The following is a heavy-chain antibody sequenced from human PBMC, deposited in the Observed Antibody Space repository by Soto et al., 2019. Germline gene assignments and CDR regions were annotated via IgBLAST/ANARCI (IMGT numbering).Heavy chain of an antibody. CDR3: ARDLSGFLEWFHDY. J-gene: IGHJ4*02. Sequence: ASVKVSCKASGYTFTGYYMHWVRQAPGQGLEWMGWINPNSGGTNYARKFQGRVTMTRDTSISTAYMELSRLRSDDTAVYYCARDLSGFLEWFHDYWGQGTLVTVSS. D-gene: IGHD3-3*01. CDR1: GYTFTGYY. V-gene: IGHV1-2*02. CDR2: INPNSGGT.